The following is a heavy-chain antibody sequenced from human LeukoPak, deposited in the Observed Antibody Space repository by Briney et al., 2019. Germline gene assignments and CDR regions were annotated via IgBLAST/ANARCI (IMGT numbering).Heavy chain of an antibody. Sequence: PGGSLRLSCAASGFTFSSYAMSWVRQAPGKGLEWVSAISGSGGSTYYADSVKGRFTISRDNSKNTLYLQMNSLRAEDTAVYYCAKDHYYDSSGAGEDYWGQGTLVTVSS. CDR3: AKDHYYDSSGAGEDY. CDR2: ISGSGGST. J-gene: IGHJ4*02. D-gene: IGHD3-22*01. V-gene: IGHV3-23*01. CDR1: GFTFSSYA.